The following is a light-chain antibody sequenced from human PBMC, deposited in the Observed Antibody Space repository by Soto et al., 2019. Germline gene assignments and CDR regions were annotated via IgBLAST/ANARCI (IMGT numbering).Light chain of an antibody. CDR1: QSVSSSY. J-gene: IGKJ1*01. V-gene: IGKV3-20*01. CDR3: QQYGSSPWT. CDR2: GAS. Sequence: EIVLTQSPGTLSLSPGERATLSCRASQSVSSSYLAWYQQKPGQAPMLLIYGASSRATGIPDRFSGSGSGTDFTLPISRLEPEDFAVYYCQQYGSSPWTFGQGTKVEIK.